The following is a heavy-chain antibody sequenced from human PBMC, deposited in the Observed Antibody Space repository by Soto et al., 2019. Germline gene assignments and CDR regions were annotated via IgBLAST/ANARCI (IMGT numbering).Heavy chain of an antibody. CDR1: GGSLISYY. J-gene: IGHJ6*02. D-gene: IGHD3-16*01. Sequence: PSETLSLTCTVSGGSLISYYWSWIRQPPGKGLEWIGYIYYSGSTNYNPSLKSRVTISVDTSKNQFSLKLSSVTAADTAVYYCARCGGLNYYGMDVWGQGTTVTVSS. CDR2: IYYSGST. CDR3: ARCGGLNYYGMDV. V-gene: IGHV4-59*01.